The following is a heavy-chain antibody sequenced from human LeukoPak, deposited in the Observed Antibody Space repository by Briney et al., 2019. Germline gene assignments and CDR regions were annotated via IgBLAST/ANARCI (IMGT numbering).Heavy chain of an antibody. CDR3: ATYQLLPPDDAFDI. D-gene: IGHD2-2*01. CDR1: GFTFSSSA. CDR2: ITGSGGRT. Sequence: PGGSLRLSCAASGFTFSSSAMSWVRQAPGKGLEWVSAITGSGGRTYYAGSVKGRFTISRDNSKNTLYLQMNSLRAEDTAVYYCATYQLLPPDDAFDIWGQGTMVTVSS. J-gene: IGHJ3*02. V-gene: IGHV3-23*01.